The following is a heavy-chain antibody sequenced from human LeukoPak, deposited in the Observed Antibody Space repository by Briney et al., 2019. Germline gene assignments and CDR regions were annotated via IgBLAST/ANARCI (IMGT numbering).Heavy chain of an antibody. CDR1: GYTFTSYY. D-gene: IGHD3-22*01. CDR3: ASHYYDSSGYYPAGFDI. J-gene: IGHJ3*02. CDR2: ITPFNGNT. V-gene: IGHV1-45*02. Sequence: SVKVSCKASGYTFTSYYMHWVRQAPGQALEWMGWITPFNGNTNYAQKFQDRVTITRDRSMSTAYMELSSLRSEDTAMYYCASHYYDSSGYYPAGFDIWGQGTMVTVSS.